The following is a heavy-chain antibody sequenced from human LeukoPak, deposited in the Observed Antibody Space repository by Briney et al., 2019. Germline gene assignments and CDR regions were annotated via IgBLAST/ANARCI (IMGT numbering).Heavy chain of an antibody. CDR1: GFTFSDSY. D-gene: IGHD3-3*01. J-gene: IGHJ4*02. CDR2: ISDSGTSI. Sequence: GGSLRLSCAGSGFTFSDSYMSWIRQAPGKGLEWVSYISDSGTSIYYAESEKGRFTISRDNAKNSLYLQMNSVRAEDTAVYYCARRFRYHDAWISYYHFDYWGQGTLVTVSS. CDR3: ARRFRYHDAWISYYHFDY. V-gene: IGHV3-11*01.